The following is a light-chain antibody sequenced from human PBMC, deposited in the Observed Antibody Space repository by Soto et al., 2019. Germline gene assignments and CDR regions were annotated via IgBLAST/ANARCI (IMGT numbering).Light chain of an antibody. Sequence: EIVLTQSPGTLSLSPGERATLSCRASQIVSNNYLAWYQQKPGQAPRLLIYGASNRATGIPDRFSGSGSGTDFTLTINSLEPEDFAVYYCQQRSNWPPITFGQGTRLEIK. CDR2: GAS. CDR1: QIVSNNY. J-gene: IGKJ5*01. CDR3: QQRSNWPPIT. V-gene: IGKV3D-20*02.